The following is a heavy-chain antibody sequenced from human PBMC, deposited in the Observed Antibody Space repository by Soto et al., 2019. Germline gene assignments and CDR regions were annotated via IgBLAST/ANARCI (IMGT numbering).Heavy chain of an antibody. CDR2: ISYDGSNK. D-gene: IGHD5-18*01. CDR3: AKDSMGYSYGYFVY. J-gene: IGHJ4*02. CDR1: GVTFSSYG. Sequence: GGSLRLSCAASGVTFSSYGMDWVRQAPGKGLEWVAVISYDGSNKYYADSVKGRFTISRDNSKNTLYLQMNSLRAEDTAVYYCAKDSMGYSYGYFVYWGQGTLVTVSS. V-gene: IGHV3-30*18.